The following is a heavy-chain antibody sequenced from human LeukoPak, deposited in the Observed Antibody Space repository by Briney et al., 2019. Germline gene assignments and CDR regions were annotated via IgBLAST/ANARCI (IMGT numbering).Heavy chain of an antibody. CDR3: AKDSTHPYYDILTGYPDY. CDR2: IRYDGSNK. V-gene: IGHV3-30*02. J-gene: IGHJ4*02. CDR1: GFTFSSYG. D-gene: IGHD3-9*01. Sequence: PGVSLRLSCAASGFTFSSYGMHWVRQAPGKGLEWVAFIRYDGSNKYYADSVKGRFTISRDNSKSTLYLQMNSLRAEDTAVYYCAKDSTHPYYDILTGYPDYWGQGTLVTVSS.